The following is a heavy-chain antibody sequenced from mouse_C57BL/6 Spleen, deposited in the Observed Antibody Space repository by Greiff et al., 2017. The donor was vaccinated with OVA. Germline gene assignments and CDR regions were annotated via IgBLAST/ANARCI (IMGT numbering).Heavy chain of an antibody. J-gene: IGHJ2*01. V-gene: IGHV1-55*01. CDR3: ARSYDYDDYFDY. Sequence: VQLQQSGAELVKPGASVKMSCKASGYTFTSYWITWVKQRPGQGLEWIGDIYPGSGSTNYNEKFKSKATLTVDTASSTAYMQLSSLTSEDSAVYNCARSYDYDDYFDYWGQGTTLTVSS. D-gene: IGHD2-4*01. CDR2: IYPGSGST. CDR1: GYTFTSYW.